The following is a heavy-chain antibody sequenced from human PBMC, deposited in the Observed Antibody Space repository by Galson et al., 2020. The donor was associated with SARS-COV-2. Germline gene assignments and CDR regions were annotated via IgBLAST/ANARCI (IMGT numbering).Heavy chain of an antibody. Sequence: SETLSLTCTVSGGSISSSSYYWGWIRQPPGKGLEWIGSIYYSGSTYSNPSLKSRVTISVDTSKNQFSLKLSSVTAAATAVYYCARQGSVSGWYAVNYYYYGMDGWGQGTTVTVS. CDR2: IYYSGST. J-gene: IGHJ6*02. V-gene: IGHV4-39*01. D-gene: IGHD6-19*01. CDR1: GGSISSSSYY. CDR3: ARQGSVSGWYAVNYYYYGMDG.